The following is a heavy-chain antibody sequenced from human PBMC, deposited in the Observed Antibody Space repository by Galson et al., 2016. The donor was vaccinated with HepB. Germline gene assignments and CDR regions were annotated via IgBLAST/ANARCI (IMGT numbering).Heavy chain of an antibody. V-gene: IGHV1-2*02. CDR2: INPNSGGT. Sequence: SVKVSCKASGYTFTGYYMHWVRQAPGQGLEWMGWINPNSGGTNYAQKFQGRVTMTRDTSISTAYMELSSLRSNDKAVYYCARDRLGGYDYHWGQGTLVTVSS. D-gene: IGHD5-12*01. CDR1: GYTFTGYY. CDR3: ARDRLGGYDYH. J-gene: IGHJ5*02.